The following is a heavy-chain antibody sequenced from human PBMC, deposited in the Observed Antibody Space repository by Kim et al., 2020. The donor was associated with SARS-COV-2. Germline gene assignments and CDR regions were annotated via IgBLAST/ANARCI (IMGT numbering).Heavy chain of an antibody. D-gene: IGHD3-10*01. Sequence: GGSLRLSCAASGFTFSSYAMHWVRQAPGKGLEWVAVISYDGSNKYYADSVKGRFTISRDNSKNTLYLQMNSLRAEDTAVYYCARDHPGLVRGVLVYWGQGTLVTVSS. CDR1: GFTFSSYA. J-gene: IGHJ4*02. CDR2: ISYDGSNK. V-gene: IGHV3-30-3*01. CDR3: ARDHPGLVRGVLVY.